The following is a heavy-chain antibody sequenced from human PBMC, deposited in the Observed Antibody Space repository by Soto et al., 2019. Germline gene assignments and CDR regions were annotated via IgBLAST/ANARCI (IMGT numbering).Heavy chain of an antibody. CDR1: GGSFSGYY. CDR2: INHSGST. D-gene: IGHD3-10*01. J-gene: IGHJ6*02. V-gene: IGHV4-34*01. CDR3: ARPSITMVRGVTGATDV. Sequence: SETLSLTCAVYGGSFSGYYWSWIRQPPGKGLEWIGEINHSGSTNYNPSLKSRVTISVDTSKNQFSLKLSSVTAADTAVYYCARPSITMVRGVTGATDVWGQGTTVTVSS.